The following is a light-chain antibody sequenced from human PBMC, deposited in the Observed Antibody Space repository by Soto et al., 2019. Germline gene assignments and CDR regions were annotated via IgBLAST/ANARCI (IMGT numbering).Light chain of an antibody. J-gene: IGKJ1*01. CDR2: AAS. CDR1: QSVGTA. CDR3: QQYGSSPRT. V-gene: IGKV3D-15*01. Sequence: EIVMTQSQGTLSVSPGEGVTLSCRASQSVGTALAWYQQKPGRAPRLLIYAASTRATGVPARFSGSGSGTEFTLTISSLQSEDFAVYYCQQYGSSPRTFGQGTKVDIK.